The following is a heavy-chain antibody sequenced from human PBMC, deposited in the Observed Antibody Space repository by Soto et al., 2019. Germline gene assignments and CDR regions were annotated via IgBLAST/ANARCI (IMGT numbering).Heavy chain of an antibody. CDR1: GGTFSSYA. D-gene: IGHD1-26*01. J-gene: IGHJ6*02. V-gene: IGHV1-69*13. CDR3: ARGQWELLGPYYYYGMDV. Sequence: GASVKVSCKASGGTFSSYAISWVRQAPGQGLEWMGGIIPIFGTANYAQKFQGRVTITADESTSTAYMELSSLRSEDTAVYYCARGQWELLGPYYYYGMDVWGQGTTVTVPS. CDR2: IIPIFGTA.